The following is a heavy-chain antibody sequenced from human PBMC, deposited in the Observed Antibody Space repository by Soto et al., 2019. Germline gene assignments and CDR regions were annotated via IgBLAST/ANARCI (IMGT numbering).Heavy chain of an antibody. D-gene: IGHD2-15*01. CDR2: IYWDGDK. CDR1: GFSLSTSAVG. CDR3: AHLVVAGLTYYFDY. J-gene: IGHJ4*02. V-gene: IGHV2-5*02. Sequence: SGPTLVNPTQTLTLTCTFSGFSLSTSAVGVGWIRQPPGKALEWLAFIYWDGDKRYSPSLKSSLTITKDTSKNQVVLAMTNMDPVDTSTYYCAHLVVAGLTYYFDYWGQGTLVTVSS.